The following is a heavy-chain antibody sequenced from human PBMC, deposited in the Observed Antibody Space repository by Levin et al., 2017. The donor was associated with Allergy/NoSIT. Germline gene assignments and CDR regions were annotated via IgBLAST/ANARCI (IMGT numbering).Heavy chain of an antibody. Sequence: GGSLRLSCAASGFTFSSYSMSWVRQAPGKGLEWVSYISSGSGTIKYADSVRGRFTISRDNAENSLNLQINNLRDEDTAVYYCARGSVIIPWWYFDLWGRGTLVTVSS. CDR2: ISSGSGTI. V-gene: IGHV3-48*02. D-gene: IGHD3-10*01. CDR1: GFTFSSYS. J-gene: IGHJ2*01. CDR3: ARGSVIIPWWYFDL.